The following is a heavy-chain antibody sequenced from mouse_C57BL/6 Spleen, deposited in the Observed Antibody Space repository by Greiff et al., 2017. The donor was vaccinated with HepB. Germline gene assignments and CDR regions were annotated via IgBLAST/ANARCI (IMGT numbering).Heavy chain of an antibody. D-gene: IGHD1-1*01. CDR3: ARCYYGSSLYYAMDY. J-gene: IGHJ4*01. V-gene: IGHV1-50*01. Sequence: QVQLKQPGAELVKPGASVKLSCKASGYTFTSYWMQWVKQRPGQGLEWIGEIDPSDSYTNYNQKFKGKATLTVDTSSSTAYMQLSSLTSEDSAVYYCARCYYGSSLYYAMDYWGQGTSVTVSS. CDR2: IDPSDSYT. CDR1: GYTFTSYW.